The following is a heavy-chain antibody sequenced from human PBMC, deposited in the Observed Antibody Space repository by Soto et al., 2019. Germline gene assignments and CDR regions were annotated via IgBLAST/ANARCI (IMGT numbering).Heavy chain of an antibody. V-gene: IGHV4-59*01. Sequence: PSETLSLTCTVSGGSISSYYWSWIRQPPGKGLEWIGYIYYSGSTNYNPSLKSRVTISVDTSKNQFSLKLSSVTAADTAVYYCARAFWSGSFDYRGQGTLVTVSS. CDR3: ARAFWSGSFDY. CDR1: GGSISSYY. CDR2: IYYSGST. J-gene: IGHJ4*02. D-gene: IGHD3-3*01.